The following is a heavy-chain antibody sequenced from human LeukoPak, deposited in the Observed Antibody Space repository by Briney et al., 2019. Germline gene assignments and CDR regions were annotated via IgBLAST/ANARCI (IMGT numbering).Heavy chain of an antibody. CDR3: ARRYYYDSSGYYYFFDY. CDR2: IYYSGSM. J-gene: IGHJ4*02. Sequence: PSETLSLTCTVSGGSISSNSYYWGWIRRPPGKGLEWIGSIYYSGSMYYNPSLESRVTISVDTSKNQFSLKLSSVTAADTAIYYCARRYYYDSSGYYYFFDYWGQGTLVTVSS. V-gene: IGHV4-39*01. D-gene: IGHD3-22*01. CDR1: GGSISSNSYY.